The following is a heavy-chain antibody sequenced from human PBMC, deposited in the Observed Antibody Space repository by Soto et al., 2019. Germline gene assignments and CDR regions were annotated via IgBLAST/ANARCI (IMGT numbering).Heavy chain of an antibody. CDR1: GFTFSSYA. CDR3: AKDLSVLWFGELSDLNTFDY. J-gene: IGHJ4*02. CDR2: ISGSGGST. D-gene: IGHD3-10*01. Sequence: HPGGSLRLSCAASGFTFSSYAMSWVRQAPGKGLEWVSAISGSGGSTYYADSVKGRFTISRDNSKNTLYLQMNSLRAEDTAVYYCAKDLSVLWFGELSDLNTFDYWGQGTLVTVSS. V-gene: IGHV3-23*01.